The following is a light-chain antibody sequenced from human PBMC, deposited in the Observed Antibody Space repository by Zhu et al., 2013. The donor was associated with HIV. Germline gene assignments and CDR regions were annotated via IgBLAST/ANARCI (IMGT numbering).Light chain of an antibody. Sequence: DIVLTQSPASLSVSPGERATLSCRASESVGGNLAWYQQRPGQAVRLLIHGASTRATGTPPRFSGSGSGTEFTLSISSFQSEDSAIYYCQQYTDWPPLTFGGGTKVEIK. CDR1: ESVGGN. CDR3: QQYTDWPPLT. V-gene: IGKV3-15*01. J-gene: IGKJ4*01. CDR2: GAS.